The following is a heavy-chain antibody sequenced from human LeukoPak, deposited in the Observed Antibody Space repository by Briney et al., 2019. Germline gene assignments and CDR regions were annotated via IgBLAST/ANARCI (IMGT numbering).Heavy chain of an antibody. CDR2: IHYSGST. Sequence: ASATLSLTCTVSGASISNYYWSWIRQPPGKGLEWIVYIHYSGSTRNNPSLKSRVTISVDTSKNQFSLKLTSVTAADTAVYYCARHLDWDSGGDAFDIWGQGTMVTVSS. D-gene: IGHD3/OR15-3a*01. CDR3: ARHLDWDSGGDAFDI. CDR1: GASISNYY. J-gene: IGHJ3*02. V-gene: IGHV4-59*08.